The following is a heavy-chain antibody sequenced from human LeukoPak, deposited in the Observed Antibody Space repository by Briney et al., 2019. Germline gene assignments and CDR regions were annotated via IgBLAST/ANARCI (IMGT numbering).Heavy chain of an antibody. Sequence: SETLSLTCTVSGYSVSRDYYWGWIRQSPGKGLEWIGSVRNSGAAYYSPSLKSRVTMSTDSSKNQVSLRLSSVTAADTAVYYCARLDQPETSYHSPRHAFDIWGQGTMVTVSS. CDR2: VRNSGAA. J-gene: IGHJ3*02. D-gene: IGHD2-2*01. CDR1: GYSVSRDYY. V-gene: IGHV4-38-2*02. CDR3: ARLDQPETSYHSPRHAFDI.